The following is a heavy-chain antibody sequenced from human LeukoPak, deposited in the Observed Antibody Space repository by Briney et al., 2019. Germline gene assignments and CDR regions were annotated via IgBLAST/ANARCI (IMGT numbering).Heavy chain of an antibody. CDR3: ARDKIVGPTTLDY. CDR1: VFTFSGYW. Sequence: GGSLRLSCAASVFTFSGYWMSWVRQTPEKGLEWVANIKQDGYEKYYVDSVKGRFTISRDNAKNSLYLQMNSLRADDRAVYYCARDKIVGPTTLDYWGQGTLVTVSS. V-gene: IGHV3-7*01. J-gene: IGHJ4*02. D-gene: IGHD1-26*01. CDR2: IKQDGYEK.